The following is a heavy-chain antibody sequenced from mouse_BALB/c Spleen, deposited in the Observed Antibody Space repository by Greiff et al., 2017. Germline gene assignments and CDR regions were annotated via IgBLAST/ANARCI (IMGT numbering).Heavy chain of an antibody. Sequence: EVHLVESGGGLVQPGGSRKLSCAASGFTFSSFGMHWVRQAPEKGLEWVAYISSGSSTIYYADTVKGRFTISRDNPKNTLFLQMTSLRSEDTAMYYCARLRLGRGAMDYWGQGTSVTVSS. CDR3: ARLRLGRGAMDY. CDR2: ISSGSSTI. D-gene: IGHD4-1*01. CDR1: GFTFSSFG. J-gene: IGHJ4*01. V-gene: IGHV5-17*02.